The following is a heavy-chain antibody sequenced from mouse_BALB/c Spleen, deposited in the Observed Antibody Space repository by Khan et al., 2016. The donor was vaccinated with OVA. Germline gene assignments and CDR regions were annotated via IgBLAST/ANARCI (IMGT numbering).Heavy chain of an antibody. CDR1: GFTFSAYG. J-gene: IGHJ3*01. CDR3: ASHLTGSFAY. D-gene: IGHD4-1*01. Sequence: EVHLVESGGDLVRPGGSLKLSCAASGFTFSAYGMSWVRQSPDKRLEWVATINSDGYYTYYPDSLKERFIISREHAKNNLYRTMRSLKSEDTAMYYCASHLTGSFAYWGQATLVTVSA. V-gene: IGHV5-6*01. CDR2: INSDGYYT.